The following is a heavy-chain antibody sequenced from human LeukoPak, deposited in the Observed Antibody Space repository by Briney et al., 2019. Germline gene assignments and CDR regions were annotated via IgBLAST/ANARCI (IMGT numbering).Heavy chain of an antibody. Sequence: AETLPLTCTVSGGSISGYYWSWIRQPPGKGLEWIGFISHSGSAYYNTSLNSRVTISLDTSKNQFSLILRSVTATDTAIYYCARHRLSGSTVTFFDIWGQGTLVTVSS. CDR1: GGSISGYY. CDR2: ISHSGSA. D-gene: IGHD4-17*01. CDR3: ARHRLSGSTVTFFDI. V-gene: IGHV4-59*08. J-gene: IGHJ4*02.